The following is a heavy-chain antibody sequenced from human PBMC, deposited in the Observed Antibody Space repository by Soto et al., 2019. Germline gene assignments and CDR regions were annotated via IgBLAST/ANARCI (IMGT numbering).Heavy chain of an antibody. J-gene: IGHJ6*02. V-gene: IGHV4-59*08. CDR2: IDSNGGT. CDR3: AGGRGDYYYAMDV. Sequence: SETLSLTCAVYGGSFSNYKWSWIRQPPGRRLEWIGYIDSNGGTSYNPSLQSRVTISIDTSTKQFSLKLSSVTAADTAVYYCAGGRGDYYYAMDVWGQGTTVTVSS. D-gene: IGHD3-10*01. CDR1: GGSFSNYK.